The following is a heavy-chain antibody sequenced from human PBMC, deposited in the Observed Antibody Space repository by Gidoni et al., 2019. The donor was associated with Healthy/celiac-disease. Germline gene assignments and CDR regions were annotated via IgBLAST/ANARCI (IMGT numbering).Heavy chain of an antibody. D-gene: IGHD2-21*01. CDR1: GFTVSSNY. J-gene: IGHJ6*04. CDR3: ARGVNSLALWDV. Sequence: EVQLVESGGGLVQPGGSRSLSCAASGFTVSSNYMSWVRQAPGKGLEWVSVIYSGGSTYYADSVKGRFTISRDNSKNTLYLQMNSLRAEDTAVYYCARGVNSLALWDVWGKGTTVTVSS. CDR2: IYSGGST. V-gene: IGHV3-66*01.